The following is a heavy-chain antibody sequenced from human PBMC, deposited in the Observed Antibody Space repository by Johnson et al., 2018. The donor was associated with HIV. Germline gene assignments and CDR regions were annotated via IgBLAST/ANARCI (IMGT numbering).Heavy chain of an antibody. CDR3: AKEGWDGTGGVCYSHAFDI. CDR2: ISYDGSNK. J-gene: IGHJ3*02. D-gene: IGHD2-8*02. Sequence: QVQLVESGGGVVRPGGSLRLSCAASGFTFDDYGMSWVRQAPGKGLEWVAVISYDGSNKYYADSVKGRFTISRDNSKNTLYLQMNSLRAEDTAVYYCAKEGWDGTGGVCYSHAFDIWGQGTMVTVSS. CDR1: GFTFDDYG. V-gene: IGHV3-30*18.